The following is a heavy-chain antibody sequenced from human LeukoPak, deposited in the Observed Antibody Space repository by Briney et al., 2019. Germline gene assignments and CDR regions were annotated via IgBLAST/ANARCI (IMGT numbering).Heavy chain of an antibody. J-gene: IGHJ4*02. CDR2: FYSGGNT. Sequence: GGSLRLSCAASGFTVSFNYMSWVRQAPGKGLEWVSVFYSGGNTYYADSVKGRFTISRDSSKSTLYLQMNSLRAEDTAVYYCARDPPYGYNLWGQGTLVTVSS. D-gene: IGHD5-18*01. CDR1: GFTVSFNY. CDR3: ARDPPYGYNL. V-gene: IGHV3-53*01.